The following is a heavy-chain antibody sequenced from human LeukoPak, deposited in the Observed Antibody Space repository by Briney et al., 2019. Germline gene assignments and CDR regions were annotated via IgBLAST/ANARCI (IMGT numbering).Heavy chain of an antibody. J-gene: IGHJ6*03. V-gene: IGHV4-38-2*02. CDR3: ARGSAYYYYYMDV. CDR2: IYHTEST. Sequence: PSETLSLTCTVSGYSISSGYYWGWIRPPPGKGLEWIGSIYHTESTYYNPSLKSRVTISVDTSKNQFSLKLSSVTAADTAVYYCARGSAYYYYYMDVWGKGTTVTVSS. CDR1: GYSISSGYY.